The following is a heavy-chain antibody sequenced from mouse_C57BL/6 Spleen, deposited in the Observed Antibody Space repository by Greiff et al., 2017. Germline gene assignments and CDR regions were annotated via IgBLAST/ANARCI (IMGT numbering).Heavy chain of an antibody. CDR2: ISSCGSYT. CDR1: GFTFSSYG. CDR3: ARHDYYYVSSYLYFDV. Sequence: EVKLVESGGDLVKPGGSLKLSCAASGFTFSSYGMSWVRQTPDKRLEWVATISSCGSYTYYPASVKGRFTISSDNDKNTLYLQMSSLKSEDTAMYYCARHDYYYVSSYLYFDVGGTGTTVTVSS. J-gene: IGHJ1*03. D-gene: IGHD1-1*01. V-gene: IGHV5-6*01.